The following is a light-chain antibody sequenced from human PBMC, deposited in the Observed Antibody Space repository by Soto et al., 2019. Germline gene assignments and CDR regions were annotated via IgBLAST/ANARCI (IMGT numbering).Light chain of an antibody. Sequence: QSVLTQPPSVSGSPGQSVTISCTGTSTDFVTYNRVSWYQQLPGTAPKLLIYDDNKRPSGIPDRFSGSKSGTSATLGITGFQTGDEADYYYGSWDSSLSAYVFGTGTKVTVL. CDR3: GSWDSSLSAYV. CDR1: STDFVTYNR. CDR2: DDN. V-gene: IGLV1-51*01. J-gene: IGLJ1*01.